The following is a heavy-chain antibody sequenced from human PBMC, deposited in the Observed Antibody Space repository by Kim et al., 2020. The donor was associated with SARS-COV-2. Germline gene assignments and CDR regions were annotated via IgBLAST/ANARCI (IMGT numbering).Heavy chain of an antibody. V-gene: IGHV4-34*01. CDR2: INHSGST. Sequence: SETLSLTCAVYGGSFSGYYWSWIRQPPGKGLEWIGEINHSGSTNYNPSLKSRVTISVDTSKNQFSLKLSSVTAADTAVYYCASSREGMVTAISSGMDVWGQGTTVTVSS. D-gene: IGHD2-21*02. CDR1: GGSFSGYY. J-gene: IGHJ6*02. CDR3: ASSREGMVTAISSGMDV.